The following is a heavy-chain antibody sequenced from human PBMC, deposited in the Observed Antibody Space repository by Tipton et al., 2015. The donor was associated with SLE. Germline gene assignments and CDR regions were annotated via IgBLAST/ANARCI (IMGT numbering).Heavy chain of an antibody. V-gene: IGHV3-30*03. J-gene: IGHJ4*02. CDR3: ARESTVTTYFDY. D-gene: IGHD4-17*01. Sequence: RSLRLSYAASGFTFSSYGMHWVRQAPGKGLEWVAVISYDGSNKYYADSVKGRFTISRDNAKNSLYLQMNSLRAEDTAVYYCARESTVTTYFDYWGQGTLVTVSS. CDR2: ISYDGSNK. CDR1: GFTFSSYG.